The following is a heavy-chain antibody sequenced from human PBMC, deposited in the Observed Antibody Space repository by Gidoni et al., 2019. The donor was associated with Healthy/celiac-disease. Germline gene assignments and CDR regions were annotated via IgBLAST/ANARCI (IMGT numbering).Heavy chain of an antibody. CDR2: MSSSGGRT. CDR1: AFTFSSYA. V-gene: IGHV3-23*01. D-gene: IGHD6-13*01. J-gene: IGHJ4*02. CDR3: AKDRRRLSSSWYD. Sequence: VLLLESGGGLVQPGGSLCLSCAASAFTFSSYAMSWVRQAPGKGLEWVSAMSSSGGRTYYADPVKGRCTISRDNSKNTLYLQMNSPRAEDTAVDYCAKDRRRLSSSWYDWGQGTLVTVSS.